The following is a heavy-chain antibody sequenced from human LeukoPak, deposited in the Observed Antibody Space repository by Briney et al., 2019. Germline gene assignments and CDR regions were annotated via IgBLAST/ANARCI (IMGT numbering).Heavy chain of an antibody. CDR2: IYHSGST. D-gene: IGHD2-15*01. CDR3: ARDGYCSGGSCYSDYYYGMDV. CDR1: GGSISSNNW. Sequence: PSETLSLTCAVSGGSISSNNWWSWVRQPPGKGLEWIGEIYHSGSTNYNPSLKSRVTISVDKSKNQFSLKLSSVTAADTAVYYCARDGYCSGGSCYSDYYYGMDVWGQGTTVTVSS. J-gene: IGHJ6*02. V-gene: IGHV4-4*02.